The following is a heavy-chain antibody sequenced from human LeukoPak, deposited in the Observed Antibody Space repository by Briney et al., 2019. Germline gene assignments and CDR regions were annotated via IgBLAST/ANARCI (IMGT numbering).Heavy chain of an antibody. CDR1: GYTLTELS. CDR2: INPNSGGT. V-gene: IGHV1-2*02. J-gene: IGHJ4*02. Sequence: ASVKVSCKVSGYTLTELSMHWVRQAPGQGLEWMGWINPNSGGTNYAQKFQGRVTMTRDTSISTAYMELSRLRSDDTAVYYCALLAVAGPREGDYWGQGTLVTVSS. CDR3: ALLAVAGPREGDY. D-gene: IGHD6-19*01.